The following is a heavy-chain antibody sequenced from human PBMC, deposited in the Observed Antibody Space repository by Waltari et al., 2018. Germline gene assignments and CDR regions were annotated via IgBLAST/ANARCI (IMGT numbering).Heavy chain of an antibody. CDR2: IYYTGST. Sequence: QVQLQESGPSLLKPSETLSPICTVSGGSISGFYCSWVRQPPGKGLDWIGYIYYTGSTNFNPSLKGRVTMSVDTSKNQFSLKLSSLTAADTAFYYCARGGGGDWEWFDPWGQGTLVTVSS. CDR1: GGSISGFY. CDR3: ARGGGGDWEWFDP. J-gene: IGHJ5*02. D-gene: IGHD2-21*02. V-gene: IGHV4-59*01.